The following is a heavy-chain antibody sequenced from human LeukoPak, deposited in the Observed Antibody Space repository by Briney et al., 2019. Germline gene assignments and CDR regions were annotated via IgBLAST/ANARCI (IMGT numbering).Heavy chain of an antibody. Sequence: PGGSLRLSCTASGFTFDSYSMNWVRQAPGKGLEWVSSITSTSNYIYYADSVKGRFTISRGTAKNSLFLQMNSLTAEDTAVYYCARDRDRYSGSPYAFDIWGQGTMVTVSS. V-gene: IGHV3-21*01. J-gene: IGHJ3*02. CDR3: ARDRDRYSGSPYAFDI. CDR2: ITSTSNYI. D-gene: IGHD1-26*01. CDR1: GFTFDSYS.